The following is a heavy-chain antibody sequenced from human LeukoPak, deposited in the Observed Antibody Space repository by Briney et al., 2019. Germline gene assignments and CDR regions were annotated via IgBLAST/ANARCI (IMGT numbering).Heavy chain of an antibody. Sequence: SQTLSLTCTVSGGSISSGSYYWSWIRQPAGKGLEWIGRIYTSGCTNYNPSLKSRVTISVDTSKNQFSLKLSSVTAADTAVYYCARHGYSSSIFFFQHWGQGTLVTVSS. CDR2: IYTSGCT. V-gene: IGHV4-61*02. CDR1: GGSISSGSYY. J-gene: IGHJ1*01. CDR3: ARHGYSSSIFFFQH. D-gene: IGHD6-13*01.